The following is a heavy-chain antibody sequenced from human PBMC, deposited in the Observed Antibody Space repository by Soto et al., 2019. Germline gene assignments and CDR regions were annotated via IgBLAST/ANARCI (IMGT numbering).Heavy chain of an antibody. CDR3: ARDQLKLGYCSGGSCYEDNWFDP. CDR1: GYTFTSDG. CDR2: ISAYNGNT. J-gene: IGHJ5*02. V-gene: IGHV1-18*01. Sequence: ASVKVSCKASGYTFTSDGISWVRQAPGQGLEWVGWISAYNGNTNYAQKLQGRVTMTTDTSTSTAYMELRSLRSDDTAVYYCARDQLKLGYCSGGSCYEDNWFDPWGQGTLDTVSS. D-gene: IGHD2-15*01.